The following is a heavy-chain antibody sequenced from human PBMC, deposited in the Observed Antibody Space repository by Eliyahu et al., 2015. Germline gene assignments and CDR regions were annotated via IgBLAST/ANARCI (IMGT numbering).Heavy chain of an antibody. J-gene: IGHJ4*02. CDR1: GGSISSYY. V-gene: IGHV4-59*01. Sequence: QVQLQESGPGLVKPSETLSLTCTVSGGSISSYYWSWIRQPPGKGLEWIGYIYYSGSTNYNPSLKSRVTISVDTSKNQFSLRLSSVTAADTAVYYCARVWKGQWLVEYYFDYWGQGTLVTVSS. CDR2: IYYSGST. D-gene: IGHD6-19*01. CDR3: ARVWKGQWLVEYYFDY.